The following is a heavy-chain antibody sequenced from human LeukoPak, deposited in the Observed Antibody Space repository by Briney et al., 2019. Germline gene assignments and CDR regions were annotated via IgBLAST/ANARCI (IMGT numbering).Heavy chain of an antibody. Sequence: GSLRLSCAASGFTVSSNYMSWVRQAPGKGLEWVSVIYSGGSTYYADSVKGRFTISRDNSKNTLYLQMNSLRAEDTAVYYCASPIAAAGPRDYYYYGMDVWAKGPRSPSP. V-gene: IGHV3-66*01. D-gene: IGHD6-13*01. CDR1: GFTVSSNY. CDR2: IYSGGST. J-gene: IGHJ6*02. CDR3: ASPIAAAGPRDYYYYGMDV.